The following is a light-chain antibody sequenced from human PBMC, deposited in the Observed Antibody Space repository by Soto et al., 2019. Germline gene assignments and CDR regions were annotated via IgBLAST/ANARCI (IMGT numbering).Light chain of an antibody. J-gene: IGKJ1*01. CDR2: DAS. CDR3: QQYTSYSWT. V-gene: IGKV1-5*01. CDR1: QSINSW. Sequence: DIQMTQSPSTLSASEGDRVTITFRASQSINSWLAWYQQKPGKAPQILIYDASTLKNGVPSRFSASGSGTEFTLIISSLQPDDFATYYCQQYTSYSWTFGQGTKVDI.